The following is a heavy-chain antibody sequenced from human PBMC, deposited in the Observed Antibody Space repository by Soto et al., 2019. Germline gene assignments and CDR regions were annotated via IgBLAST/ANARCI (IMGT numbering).Heavy chain of an antibody. J-gene: IGHJ4*02. CDR2: ISGSGDST. V-gene: IGHV3-23*01. D-gene: IGHD6-13*01. Sequence: EVQLLESGGGSVQPGGSLRLSCAASGFTFSNYAMNWVRQAPGKGLEWVSVISGSGDSTYYADSVKGRFTISRDSSKNTLYLQMNSLRAEDTAVYYCARRSSSWYFDYWGQGTLVTVSS. CDR1: GFTFSNYA. CDR3: ARRSSSWYFDY.